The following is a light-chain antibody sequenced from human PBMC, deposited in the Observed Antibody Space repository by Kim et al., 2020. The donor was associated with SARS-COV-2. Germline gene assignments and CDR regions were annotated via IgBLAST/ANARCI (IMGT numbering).Light chain of an antibody. CDR1: SSDIGGKNY. J-gene: IGLJ2*01. CDR2: DVS. CDR3: SSYTNNMPPVV. Sequence: QSALTQPDSVSGSRGQSTTISCTGTSSDIGGKNYVSWYQQHPGNAPKLMMFDVSNRPSGVSNRFSGSKTGNTASLTISGLQAEDEADYYCSSYTNNMPPVVFGGGTQLTVL. V-gene: IGLV2-14*03.